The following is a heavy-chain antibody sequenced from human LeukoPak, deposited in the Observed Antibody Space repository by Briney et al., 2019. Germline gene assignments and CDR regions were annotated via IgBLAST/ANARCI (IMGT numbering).Heavy chain of an antibody. CDR3: ARETPFVGADLGNYYYYMDV. D-gene: IGHD1-26*01. V-gene: IGHV3-7*01. Sequence: GGSLRLSCAASGFTFSSYWMSWVRQAPGKGLEWVANIKQDGSEKYYVDSVKGRFTISRDNAKNSLYLQMNSLRAEDTAVYYCARETPFVGADLGNYYYYMDVWGKGTTVTISS. CDR2: IKQDGSEK. CDR1: GFTFSSYW. J-gene: IGHJ6*03.